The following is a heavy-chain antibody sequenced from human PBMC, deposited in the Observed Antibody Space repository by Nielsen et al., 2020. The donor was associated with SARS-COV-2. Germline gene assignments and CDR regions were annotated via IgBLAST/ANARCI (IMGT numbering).Heavy chain of an antibody. CDR1: GGSFSGYY. J-gene: IGHJ6*02. CDR3: ARGPRGYYYYGMDV. V-gene: IGHV4-34*01. CDR2: INHSGST. Sequence: SQTLSLTCAVYGGSFSGYYWSWIRQPPGKGLEWIGEINHSGSTNYNPSLKSRVTISVDTSKNQFSLKLSSVTAADTAVYYCARGPRGYYYYGMDVWGQGTTVTVSS. D-gene: IGHD3-16*01.